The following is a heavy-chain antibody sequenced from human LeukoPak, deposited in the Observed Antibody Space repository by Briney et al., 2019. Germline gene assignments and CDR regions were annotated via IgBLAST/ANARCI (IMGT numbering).Heavy chain of an antibody. V-gene: IGHV5-51*01. CDR3: ARREDTMIVAPDDAFDI. CDR2: IYPGNSDT. D-gene: IGHD3-22*01. CDR1: GYNFPTYW. J-gene: IGHJ3*02. Sequence: GESLKISCKGSGYNFPTYWIGWVRQKPGEGLEWMGIIYPGNSDTRYSPSFQGQVTISADKSISTAYLQWSSLKASDTAMYYCARREDTMIVAPDDAFDIWGQGTMVTVSS.